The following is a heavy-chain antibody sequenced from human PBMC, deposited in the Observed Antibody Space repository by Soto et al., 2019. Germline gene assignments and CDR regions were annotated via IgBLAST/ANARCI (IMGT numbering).Heavy chain of an antibody. CDR1: GFTFTSYG. CDR2: ISYDGSKG. Sequence: QVQLVESGGGVVQPGRSLRLSCAASGFTFTSYGMHWVRQAPGKGLEWVALISYDGSKGYDADSVKGRFTVSRDISKDTQFLQMNRLRAEDTAVYYCARRSSPYIDYVVGADFWGQGTLVTVSS. J-gene: IGHJ4*02. V-gene: IGHV3-30*03. CDR3: ARRSSPYIDYVVGADF. D-gene: IGHD4-17*01.